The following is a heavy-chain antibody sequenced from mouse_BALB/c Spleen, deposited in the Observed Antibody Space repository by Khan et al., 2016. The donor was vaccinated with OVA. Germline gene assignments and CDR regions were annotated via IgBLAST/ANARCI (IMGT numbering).Heavy chain of an antibody. J-gene: IGHJ3*01. CDR1: GDSITSGY. Sequence: EVQLQESGPSLVKPSQTLSLTCSVTGDSITSGYWCWIRQFPGNKLEYMGYILYSGSTYYNPSLTSRISITRHTSKNQYSLQLNAVTTEDTATYYCARSTYRFAFVYWGQGTLVTVSA. D-gene: IGHD2-14*01. V-gene: IGHV3-8*02. CDR2: ILYSGST. CDR3: ARSTYRFAFVY.